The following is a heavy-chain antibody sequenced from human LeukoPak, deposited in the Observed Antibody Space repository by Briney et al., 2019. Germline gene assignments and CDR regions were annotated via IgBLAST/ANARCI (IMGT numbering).Heavy chain of an antibody. Sequence: PGGSLRLSCAASGFTFSSYAMSWVRQAPGKGLEWVSAISGSGGSTYYADSVKGRFTISRDNSKNTLYLQMNSLRVEDTAVYYCAKGPVGATGAYYYYYMDVWGKGTTVTVSS. V-gene: IGHV3-23*01. CDR3: AKGPVGATGAYYYYYMDV. CDR2: ISGSGGST. CDR1: GFTFSSYA. J-gene: IGHJ6*03. D-gene: IGHD1-26*01.